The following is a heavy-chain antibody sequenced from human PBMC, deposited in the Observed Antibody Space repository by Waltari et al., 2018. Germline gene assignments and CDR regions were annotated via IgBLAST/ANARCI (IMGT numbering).Heavy chain of an antibody. Sequence: EVNLVESGGGLVQPGGSLSLPCAALGFIVPHSWMSWVRQAPGKRPEWVADIMKDGGYKVHLESVEGRFTIARDNAEKIVYLQMNSLRVDDTAVYYCVRNRDYHMFDVWGQGTMVTVSS. V-gene: IGHV3-7*01. CDR3: VRNRDYHMFDV. J-gene: IGHJ3*01. D-gene: IGHD3-10*02. CDR2: IMKDGGYK. CDR1: GFIVPHSW.